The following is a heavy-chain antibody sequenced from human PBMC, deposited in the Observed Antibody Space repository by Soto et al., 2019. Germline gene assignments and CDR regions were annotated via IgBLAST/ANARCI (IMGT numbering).Heavy chain of an antibody. D-gene: IGHD3-22*01. Sequence: GASVKVSCKASGYTFTSYGISWVRQAPGQGLEWMGWISAYNGNTNYAQKLQGRVTMTTDTSTSTAYMELRSLRSDDTAVYYCARDSLDYDSGGYYKRAPRYYYYYGMDVWGQGTTVTVSS. V-gene: IGHV1-18*01. CDR1: GYTFTSYG. CDR2: ISAYNGNT. CDR3: ARDSLDYDSGGYYKRAPRYYYYYGMDV. J-gene: IGHJ6*02.